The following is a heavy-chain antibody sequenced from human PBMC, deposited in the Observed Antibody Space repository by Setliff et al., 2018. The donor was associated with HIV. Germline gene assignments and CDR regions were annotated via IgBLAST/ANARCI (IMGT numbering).Heavy chain of an antibody. CDR1: GYTFTDFF. V-gene: IGHV1-2*02. D-gene: IGHD7-27*01. CDR3: ARQLSNSLDL. Sequence: GASVKVSCKASGYTFTDFFIHWVRQAPGQGLEWMGWISPHNGDKNILQRFRGRVTMTTDTSFSTAYMELSGLRSDDTAMYYCARQLSNSLDLWGQGTLVTVPQ. J-gene: IGHJ5*02. CDR2: ISPHNGDK.